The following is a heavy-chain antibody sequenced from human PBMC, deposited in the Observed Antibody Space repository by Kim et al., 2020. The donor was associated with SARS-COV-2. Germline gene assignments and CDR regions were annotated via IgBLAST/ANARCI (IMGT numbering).Heavy chain of an antibody. CDR1: GGSISSSSYY. V-gene: IGHV4-39*01. CDR2: IYYSGNT. J-gene: IGHJ6*02. D-gene: IGHD3-10*01. Sequence: SETLSLTCTVSGGSISSSSYYWGWLRQPPGKGLEWIGRIYYSGNTYYNPSLKSRVTISVDTSKNQFTLKLSSVTAADTAVYYWARVSMVGGEDADYFYYYGMDVWGQGTPVTVSS. CDR3: ARVSMVGGEDADYFYYYGMDV.